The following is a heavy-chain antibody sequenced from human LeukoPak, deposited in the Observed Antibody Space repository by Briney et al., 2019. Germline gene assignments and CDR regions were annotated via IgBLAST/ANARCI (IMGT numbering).Heavy chain of an antibody. Sequence: GESLKISCQGSGYIFTSYWIGWVRPMPGKGLEWMGIIYPGDSDTRYSPSFQGQVTISADKSISTAYLQWSSLKASDTAMYYCARLRAAAGTDYYMDVWGKGTTVTVSS. CDR3: ARLRAAAGTDYYMDV. J-gene: IGHJ6*03. CDR2: IYPGDSDT. V-gene: IGHV5-51*01. CDR1: GYIFTSYW. D-gene: IGHD6-13*01.